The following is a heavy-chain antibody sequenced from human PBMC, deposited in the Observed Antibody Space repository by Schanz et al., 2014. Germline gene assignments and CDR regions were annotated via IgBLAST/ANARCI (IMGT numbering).Heavy chain of an antibody. V-gene: IGHV3-23*04. CDR3: ARKVVATIGGYYDN. J-gene: IGHJ4*02. D-gene: IGHD5-12*01. CDR1: GFSFSSYA. CDR2: MNESHSTI. Sequence: EVELVESGGGLVQPGGSLRLSCAASGFSFSSYAMGWVRQARGKGLEWVSAMNESHSTIYYADSVRGRFTISRDNAENTLFLQMNSLRAEDTAVYYCARKVVATIGGYYDNWGQGTLXIVSS.